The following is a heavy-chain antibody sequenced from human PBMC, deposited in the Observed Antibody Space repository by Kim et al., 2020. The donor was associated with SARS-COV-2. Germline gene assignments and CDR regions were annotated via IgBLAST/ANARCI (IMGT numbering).Heavy chain of an antibody. CDR1: GGSISSDIYY. D-gene: IGHD1-7*01. Sequence: SETLSLTCTVSGGSISSDIYYWGWIRQPPGKGLEWIGTIYSSGSTYYNPSLKSRVTISVDTSKNQFSLKLSSVTAADTAVYYCARHHPFGTGTTSLPPPFEYWGQGTLVTVSS. J-gene: IGHJ4*02. CDR3: ARHHPFGTGTTSLPPPFEY. CDR2: IYSSGST. V-gene: IGHV4-39*01.